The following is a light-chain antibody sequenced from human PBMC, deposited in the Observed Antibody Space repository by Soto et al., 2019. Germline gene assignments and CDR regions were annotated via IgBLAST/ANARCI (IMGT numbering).Light chain of an antibody. CDR3: QSYDSSLTGSV. Sequence: QAVVTQPPSVSGAPGQRVTISCTGSSSNIGAGSDVHWYQHLPGTAPKVLIYGNTNRPSGVPDRFSGSKSGTSASLAIAGLQAGDEADYYCQSYDSSLTGSVFGGGTKLTVL. CDR2: GNT. CDR1: SSNIGAGSD. J-gene: IGLJ3*02. V-gene: IGLV1-40*01.